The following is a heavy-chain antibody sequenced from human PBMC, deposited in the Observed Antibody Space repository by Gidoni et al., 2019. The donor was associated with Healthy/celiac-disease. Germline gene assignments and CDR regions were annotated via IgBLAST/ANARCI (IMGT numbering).Heavy chain of an antibody. D-gene: IGHD1-1*01. J-gene: IGHJ4*02. CDR3: ARDQDNSYFDY. CDR2: INPKSGGT. Sequence: QVHLAQSGAEVKKHGASVKVSCEVAGYTFTGYLMHWVRQAPGQGLEWMGWINPKSGGTDYAQRFQGRVTMTRDTSISTAYMELSRLRSDDTAVYYCARDQDNSYFDYWGQGTLVTVSS. CDR1: GYTFTGYL. V-gene: IGHV1-2*02.